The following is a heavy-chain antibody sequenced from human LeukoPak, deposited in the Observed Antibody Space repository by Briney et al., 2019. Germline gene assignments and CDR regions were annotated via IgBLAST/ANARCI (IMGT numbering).Heavy chain of an antibody. Sequence: SETLSLTCTVSGGSVSSGSYYWSWIRQPPGKGLEWIGYIYYSESTNYNPSLKSRVTISVDTSKNQFSLKLSSVTAADTAVYYCASSYAHPLDYWGQGTLVTVSS. CDR1: GGSVSSGSYY. CDR3: ASSYAHPLDY. D-gene: IGHD2-2*01. CDR2: IYYSEST. J-gene: IGHJ4*02. V-gene: IGHV4-61*01.